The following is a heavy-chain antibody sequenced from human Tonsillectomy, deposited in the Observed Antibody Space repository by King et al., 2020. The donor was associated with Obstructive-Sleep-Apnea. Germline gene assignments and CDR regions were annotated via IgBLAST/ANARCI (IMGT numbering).Heavy chain of an antibody. D-gene: IGHD4-17*01. CDR1: GFTFSSYA. J-gene: IGHJ2*01. CDR3: ARVRVAYGDLPL. Sequence: VQLVESGGGVVQPGRSLRLSCAASGFTFSSYALHWVRQAPGKGLEWVAGISNDGSNKQYVDSVKGRFTISRDNSKNTLYLQMNRLRVEDTALYYCARVRVAYGDLPLWGRGTLVTVSS. CDR2: ISNDGSNK. V-gene: IGHV3-30-3*01.